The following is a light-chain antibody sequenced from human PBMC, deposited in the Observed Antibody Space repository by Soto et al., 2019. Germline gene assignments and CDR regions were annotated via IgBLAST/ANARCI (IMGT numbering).Light chain of an antibody. J-gene: IGKJ3*01. Sequence: EIVLTQSPATLSSSPGERATLSCRASQSVGSYLAWYQQKPGQAPRLLIYGASNRAPGIPARFSGSGSGTDFTLTISSLEPEDFAVYHWLQRSLGFTFGPGTKVDIK. CDR3: LQRSLGFT. CDR1: QSVGSY. V-gene: IGKV3-11*01. CDR2: GAS.